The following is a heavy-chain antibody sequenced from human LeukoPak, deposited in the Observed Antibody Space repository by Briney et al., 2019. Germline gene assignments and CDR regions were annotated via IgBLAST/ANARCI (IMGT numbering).Heavy chain of an antibody. J-gene: IGHJ4*02. CDR3: AKLSTVYR. V-gene: IGHV3-23*01. D-gene: IGHD2-2*01. CDR2: FSCTGGST. CDR1: GFTFSSYA. Sequence: REALRLSCAASGFTFSSYAMSWVRQAPGKGLEWVSAFSCTGGSTYYADSVKGRFTISRDNSKNTRYLQMNSRRAEDTAVYYCAKLSTVYRWGQGTLVTVSS.